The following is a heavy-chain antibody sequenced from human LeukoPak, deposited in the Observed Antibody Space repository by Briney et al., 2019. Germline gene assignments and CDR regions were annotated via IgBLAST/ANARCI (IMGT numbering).Heavy chain of an antibody. J-gene: IGHJ4*02. CDR2: INSDGSST. CDR1: GFTFSSYW. D-gene: IGHD1-26*01. Sequence: GGSLRLSXAASGFTFSSYWMHWVRQAPGKGLVWVSRINSDGSSTSYADSVKGRFTISRDNAKNTLYLQMNSLRAEDTAVYYCAREGWELLRIYVGWGQGTLVTVSS. CDR3: AREGWELLRIYVG. V-gene: IGHV3-74*01.